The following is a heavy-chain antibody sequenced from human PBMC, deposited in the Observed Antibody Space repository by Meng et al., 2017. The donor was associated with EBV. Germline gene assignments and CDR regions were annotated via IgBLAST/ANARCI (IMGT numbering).Heavy chain of an antibody. CDR3: ARETSGYDFNWFDP. J-gene: IGHJ5*02. CDR2: ISAYNGNT. CDR1: GYTFTSYG. D-gene: IGHD5-12*01. V-gene: IGHV1-18*01. Sequence: GPVGESGAEVKKPGASVKVSCKASGYTFTSYGISWVRQAPGQGLEWMGWISAYNGNTNYAQKLQGRVTMTTDTSTSTAYMELRGLRSDDTAVYYCARETSGYDFNWFDPWGQGTLVTVST.